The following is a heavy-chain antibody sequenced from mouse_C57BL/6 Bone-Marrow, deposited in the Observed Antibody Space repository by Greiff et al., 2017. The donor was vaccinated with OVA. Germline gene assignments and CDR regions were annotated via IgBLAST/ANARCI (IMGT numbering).Heavy chain of an antibody. V-gene: IGHV5-16*01. J-gene: IGHJ1*03. CDR2: INYDGSST. CDR3: ARDGGGGSYWYFDV. CDR1: GFTFSDYY. D-gene: IGHD1-1*01. Sequence: EVQRVESEGGLVQPGSSMKLSCTASGFTFSDYYMAWVRQVPEKGLEWVANINYDGSSTYYLDSLQSRFIISRDNAKNILYLQMRSLKSEDTATYYCARDGGGGSYWYFDVWGTGTTVTVSS.